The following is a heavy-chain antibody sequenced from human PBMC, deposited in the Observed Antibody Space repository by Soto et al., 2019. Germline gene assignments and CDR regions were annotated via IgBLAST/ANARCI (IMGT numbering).Heavy chain of an antibody. Sequence: GGSLRLSCAASGFTFSSYAMSWVRQAPGKGLEWVSAISGSGGSTYYADSVKGRFTISRDNSKNTLDLQMNSLRAEDTAVYYCAKDLLATVTTFDYWGQGTLVTVSS. CDR2: ISGSGGST. D-gene: IGHD4-17*01. J-gene: IGHJ4*02. V-gene: IGHV3-23*01. CDR1: GFTFSSYA. CDR3: AKDLLATVTTFDY.